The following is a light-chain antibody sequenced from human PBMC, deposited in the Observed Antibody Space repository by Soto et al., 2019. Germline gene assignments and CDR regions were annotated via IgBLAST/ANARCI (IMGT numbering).Light chain of an antibody. V-gene: IGKV3-20*01. CDR1: QSVKSS. CDR3: QQYGSSPLT. J-gene: IGKJ4*01. CDR2: GAS. Sequence: EIMMTQSPATLSVSPAERATLSCRASQSVKSSLAWYQQKPGQAPRLLIYGASSRATGIPDRFSGSGSGTDFTLTISRLEPEDFAVYYCQQYGSSPLTFGGGTKVDIK.